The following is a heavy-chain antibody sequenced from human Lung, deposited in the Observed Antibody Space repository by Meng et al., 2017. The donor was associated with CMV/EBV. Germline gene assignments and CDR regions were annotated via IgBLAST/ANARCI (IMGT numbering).Heavy chain of an antibody. CDR2: ISSGSSTI. CDR1: GFTFSTYS. Sequence: GESXKISCAASGFTFSTYSMNWVRQAPGKGLEWISYISSGSSTIYYADSVKGRFSISRDNAEKTLYLHVNNLRGEDTAVYYCAKGGGAGRSASDYWGQGPLVTVSS. D-gene: IGHD3-16*01. CDR3: AKGGGAGRSASDY. V-gene: IGHV3-48*04. J-gene: IGHJ4*02.